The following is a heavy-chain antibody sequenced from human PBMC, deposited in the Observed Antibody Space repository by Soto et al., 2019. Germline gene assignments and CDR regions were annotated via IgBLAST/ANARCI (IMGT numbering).Heavy chain of an antibody. CDR3: ARDFGRDQPIDY. V-gene: IGHV3-33*01. CDR1: GFPFRNYG. CDR2: IWHDGSSK. Sequence: GGSLRLSWAASGFPFRNYGMRWVRQPPGKGLEWVAVIWHDGSSKYYADSVEGRFTISRDNSRNTLYLQMNSLRAEDTALYYCARDFGRDQPIDYWGQGTLVTVSS. D-gene: IGHD3-16*01. J-gene: IGHJ4*02.